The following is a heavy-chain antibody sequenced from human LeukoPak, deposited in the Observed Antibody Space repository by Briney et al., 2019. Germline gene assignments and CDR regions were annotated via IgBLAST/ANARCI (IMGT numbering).Heavy chain of an antibody. CDR1: GGSVSSGSYY. Sequence: PSETLSLTCTVSGGSVSSGSYYWSWIRQPPGKGLEWIGYIYYSGSTNYNPSLKSRVTISVDTSKNQFSLKLSSVTAADTAVYYGARVPRGSYYFDYWGQGTLVTVSS. CDR2: IYYSGST. CDR3: ARVPRGSYYFDY. J-gene: IGHJ4*02. D-gene: IGHD3-16*01. V-gene: IGHV4-61*01.